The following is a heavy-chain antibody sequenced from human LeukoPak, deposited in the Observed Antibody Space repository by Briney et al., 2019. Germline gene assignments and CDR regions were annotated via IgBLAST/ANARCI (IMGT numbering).Heavy chain of an antibody. Sequence: GGSLRPSCVASGFTFSSYWMSWVRQAPGKGLEWVANIKRDGSEKNYVDSVKGRFTISRDNAKNSLYLQMNSLRVQDTAVYYCARDGFDWGQGALVTVSS. J-gene: IGHJ4*02. V-gene: IGHV3-7*01. CDR1: GFTFSSYW. D-gene: IGHD5-12*01. CDR2: IKRDGSEK. CDR3: ARDGFD.